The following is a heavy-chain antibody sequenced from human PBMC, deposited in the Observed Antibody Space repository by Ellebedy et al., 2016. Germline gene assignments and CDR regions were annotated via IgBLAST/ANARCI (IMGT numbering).Heavy chain of an antibody. CDR2: ISYDGRNR. D-gene: IGHD2-15*01. J-gene: IGHJ4*02. V-gene: IGHV3-30*03. CDR1: GFTFSTTA. Sequence: GGSLRLSCAGSGFTFSTTAIHWVRQAPGKGLEWVAIISYDGRNRRYVDTLKGRFTISRDNSRNTGYLQMNSLRPEDTAMYYCARGGHCSDGNCYLIDHWGLGTLVTVS. CDR3: ARGGHCSDGNCYLIDH.